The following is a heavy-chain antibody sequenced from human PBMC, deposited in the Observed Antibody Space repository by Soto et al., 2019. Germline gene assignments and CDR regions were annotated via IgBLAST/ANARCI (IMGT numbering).Heavy chain of an antibody. Sequence: QLQLQESGPGLVKPSETLSLTCSVSGGSISGNSHYWVWIRQPPGKGLECIGNIYYNGDTYYNPSLKSRVTISINTSKHQFSLKLNSVTAADTAVYYCARHESVVVVTAGRGFDIWGQGTMVTVSS. CDR3: ARHESVVVVTAGRGFDI. D-gene: IGHD2-15*01. J-gene: IGHJ3*02. CDR1: GGSISGNSHY. V-gene: IGHV4-39*01. CDR2: IYYNGDT.